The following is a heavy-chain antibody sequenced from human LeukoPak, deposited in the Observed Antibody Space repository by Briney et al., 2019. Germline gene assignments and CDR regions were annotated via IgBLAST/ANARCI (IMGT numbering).Heavy chain of an antibody. Sequence: GGSLRLSCAASGFTFSSYAMSWVRQAPGKGLEWVSAISGSGGSTYYADSVKGRFTISRDNSKSTLYLQMNSLRAEDTAVYYCANHYDSSGYPTDYFDYWGQGTLVTVSS. D-gene: IGHD3-22*01. CDR3: ANHYDSSGYPTDYFDY. J-gene: IGHJ4*02. CDR2: ISGSGGST. CDR1: GFTFSSYA. V-gene: IGHV3-23*01.